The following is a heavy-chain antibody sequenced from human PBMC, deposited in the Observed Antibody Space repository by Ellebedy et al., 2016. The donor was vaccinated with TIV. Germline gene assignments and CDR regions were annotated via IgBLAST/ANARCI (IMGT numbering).Heavy chain of an antibody. V-gene: IGHV1-18*01. CDR1: GYTFTSYG. J-gene: IGHJ4*02. CDR3: AGEPHYYDSSGYYY. CDR2: ISAYNGNT. Sequence: AASVKVSCKASGYTFTSYGISWVRQAPGQGLEWMGWISAYNGNTNYAQKLQGRVTMTTDTSTSTAYMELRSLRSDDTAVYYCAGEPHYYDSSGYYYWGQGTLVTVSS. D-gene: IGHD3-22*01.